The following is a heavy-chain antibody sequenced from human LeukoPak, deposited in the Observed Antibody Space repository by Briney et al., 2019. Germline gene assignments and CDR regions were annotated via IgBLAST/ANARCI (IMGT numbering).Heavy chain of an antibody. V-gene: IGHV4-59*08. CDR1: GGSISNYY. CDR3: AGLDAAAGRYLQFFY. J-gene: IGHJ4*02. D-gene: IGHD5-24*01. Sequence: SETLSLTCTVSGGSISNYYWSWIRQSPEKGLEWIGYIHDSGSTNYNPSLKSRVTISVDTSKNQFSLKLSSVTAAETAVYYCAGLDAAAGRYLQFFYWGQGTLVTVSS. CDR2: IHDSGST.